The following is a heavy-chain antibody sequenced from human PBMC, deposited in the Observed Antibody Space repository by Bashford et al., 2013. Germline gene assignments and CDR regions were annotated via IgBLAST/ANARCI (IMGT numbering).Heavy chain of an antibody. CDR1: GGSISSYY. Sequence: SETLSLTCTVSGGSISSYYWSWIRQPPGKGLEWIGYIYYSGSTNYNPSLKSRVTISVDTSKNQFSLKLSSVTAADTAVYYCARANPHIVREGPPNGYWYFDLWGRGTLVTVSS. V-gene: IGHV4-59*01. D-gene: IGHD2-8*01. J-gene: IGHJ2*01. CDR3: ARANPHIVREGPPNGYWYFDL. CDR2: IYYSGST.